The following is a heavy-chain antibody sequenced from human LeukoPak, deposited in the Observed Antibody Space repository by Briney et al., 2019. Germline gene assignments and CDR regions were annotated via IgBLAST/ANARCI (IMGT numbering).Heavy chain of an antibody. CDR3: AREMDFYYYDMDV. V-gene: IGHV3-21*01. CDR1: GFTLSSYG. Sequence: GGSLRLSCAASGFTLSSYGMDWVRQAPGEGLEWVSSISSSTRYIYYADSVKGRFTISRDSAKNSLYLQMNSLRAEDSAVYYCAREMDFYYYDMDVWGQGTTVTVSS. CDR2: ISSSTRYI. J-gene: IGHJ6*02. D-gene: IGHD2-8*01.